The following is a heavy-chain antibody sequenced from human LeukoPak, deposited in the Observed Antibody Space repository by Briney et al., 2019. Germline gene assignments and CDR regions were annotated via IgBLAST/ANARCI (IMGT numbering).Heavy chain of an antibody. Sequence: GGSLGLSCAASGFTLSDYYMSWIRQAPGEGLEWVSYISSSGSTIYYADSVKGRFTISRDNAKNSLFLQMNSLRAEDTAVYYCAKVGLRVPRDYYYYMDVWGKGTTVTVSS. D-gene: IGHD3-10*01. CDR2: ISSSGSTI. CDR1: GFTLSDYY. V-gene: IGHV3-11*04. J-gene: IGHJ6*03. CDR3: AKVGLRVPRDYYYYMDV.